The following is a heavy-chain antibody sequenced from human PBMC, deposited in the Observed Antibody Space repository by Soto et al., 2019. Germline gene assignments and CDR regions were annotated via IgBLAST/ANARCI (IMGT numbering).Heavy chain of an antibody. J-gene: IGHJ4*02. V-gene: IGHV2-26*01. CDR3: ARIQRISMIVVSKPYFDY. CDR1: GFSLSNPRMG. D-gene: IGHD3-22*01. CDR2: IFSNDEK. Sequence: SGPTLVNPIETLTLTCTVSGFSLSNPRMGVSWIRQPPGKALEWLAHIFSNDEKSYSTSLKSRLTISRDTSKSQVVLTMTNMDPVDTATYYCARIQRISMIVVSKPYFDYWGQGALVTVSS.